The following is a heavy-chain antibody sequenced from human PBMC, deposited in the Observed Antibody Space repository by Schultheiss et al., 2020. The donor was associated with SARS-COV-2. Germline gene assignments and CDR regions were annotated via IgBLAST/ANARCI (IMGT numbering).Heavy chain of an antibody. V-gene: IGHV4-4*02. CDR3: ARPRHYYDSSGYDY. J-gene: IGHJ4*02. Sequence: TLTLTCTFSGFSLSTSGMCVSWIRQPPGKGLEWIGEIHHSGSTNYNPSLKSRVTISVDTSKNQFSLKLSSVTAADTAVYYCARPRHYYDSSGYDYWGQGTLVTVSS. D-gene: IGHD3-22*01. CDR1: GFSLSTSGM. CDR2: IHHSGST.